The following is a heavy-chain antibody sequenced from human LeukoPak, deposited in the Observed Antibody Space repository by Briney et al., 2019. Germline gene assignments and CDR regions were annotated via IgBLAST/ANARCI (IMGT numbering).Heavy chain of an antibody. Sequence: SETLSLTCTVSGGSITGHYWTWIRQSPGKGLEWIGFVYDNGNTNYNSSLQSRVTMSVDTSTNQLSLKMTSVTAADTAIYYCARVFRGVVTSNWFDPWGQGTLVTVSS. D-gene: IGHD2-21*02. J-gene: IGHJ5*02. CDR1: GGSITGHY. CDR3: ARVFRGVVTSNWFDP. CDR2: VYDNGNT. V-gene: IGHV4-59*11.